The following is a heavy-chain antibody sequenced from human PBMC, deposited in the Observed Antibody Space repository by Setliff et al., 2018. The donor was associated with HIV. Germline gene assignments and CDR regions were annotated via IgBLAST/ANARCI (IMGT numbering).Heavy chain of an antibody. J-gene: IGHJ3*02. CDR1: GGSISSYY. CDR2: IYYSGST. CDR3: ATGYSSSWDRGRDAFDI. V-gene: IGHV4-59*01. D-gene: IGHD6-13*01. Sequence: SETLPLTCTVSGGSISSYYWSWIRQPPGKGLEWIGYIYYSGSTNYNPPLKSRVTISVDTAKNQFSLKLSSVTAADTAVYYCATGYSSSWDRGRDAFDIWGQGTMVTVSS.